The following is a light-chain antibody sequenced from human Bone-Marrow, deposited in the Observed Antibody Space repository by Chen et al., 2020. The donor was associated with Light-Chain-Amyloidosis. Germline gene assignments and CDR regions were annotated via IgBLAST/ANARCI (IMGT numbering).Light chain of an antibody. CDR1: NIGSTS. V-gene: IGLV3-21*02. Sequence: SYVLTQPSSVSVAPGQTATIACGGNNIGSTSVHWYQQTPGQAPLLVVYDDSDRPSEIPERLSGSNCGNTATLTISRVEAGDQADYYCQVWDRSSDRPVFGGGTKLTVL. J-gene: IGLJ3*02. CDR2: DDS. CDR3: QVWDRSSDRPV.